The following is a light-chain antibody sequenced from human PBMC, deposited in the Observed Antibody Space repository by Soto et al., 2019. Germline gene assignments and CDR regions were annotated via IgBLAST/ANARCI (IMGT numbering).Light chain of an antibody. J-gene: IGLJ1*01. V-gene: IGLV2-23*01. CDR3: CSYAGSSTGNYV. CDR1: SSDVGSYNL. Sequence: QSALTQPASVSGSPGQSITISCTGTSSDVGSYNLVSWYQQHPGKAPKLMIYEGSKWPSGVSNRFSGSKSGNTASLTISGLQAEDEADYYCCSYAGSSTGNYVFGTGTKLTVL. CDR2: EGS.